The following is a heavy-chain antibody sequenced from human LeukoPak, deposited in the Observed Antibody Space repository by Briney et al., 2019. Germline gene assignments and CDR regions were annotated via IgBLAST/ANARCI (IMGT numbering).Heavy chain of an antibody. D-gene: IGHD3-16*02. CDR2: IWYDGSKT. V-gene: IGHV3-33*01. J-gene: IGHJ4*02. CDR3: ARDGNYRFDY. Sequence: GSLRLSCAASGFTFSSYGMHWVRQAPGKGLEWVAVIWYDGSKTYYADSVKGRFTISRDSCKKTLSLQMNSLRAEDTAVYYCARDGNYRFDYWGQGTLVTVSS. CDR1: GFTFSSYG.